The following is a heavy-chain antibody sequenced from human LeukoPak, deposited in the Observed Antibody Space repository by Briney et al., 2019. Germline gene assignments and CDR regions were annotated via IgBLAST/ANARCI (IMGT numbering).Heavy chain of an antibody. CDR1: GGSISSYY. J-gene: IGHJ4*02. Sequence: PSETLSLTCTVSGGSISSYYWSWIRQPPGKGLEWIGYIYYSGSTNYNPSLKSRVTISVDTSKNQFSLKLSSVTAADTAVYYCARVDPSSGSDYWGQGTLVTVSS. CDR2: IYYSGST. CDR3: ARVDPSSGSDY. D-gene: IGHD6-19*01. V-gene: IGHV4-59*01.